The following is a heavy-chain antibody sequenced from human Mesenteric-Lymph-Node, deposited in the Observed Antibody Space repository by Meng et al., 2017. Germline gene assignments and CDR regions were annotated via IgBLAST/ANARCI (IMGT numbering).Heavy chain of an antibody. CDR2: IYYSGST. CDR3: ARDLGAAAGAFDI. D-gene: IGHD6-13*01. J-gene: IGHJ3*02. V-gene: IGHV4-39*07. CDR1: GGSISSSSYY. Sequence: SETLSLTCTVSGGSISSSSYYWGWIRQPPGKGLEWIGSIYYSGSTYYNPSLKSRVTISVDKSKNQFSLKLSSVTAADTAVYYCARDLGAAAGAFDIWGQGTMVTVSS.